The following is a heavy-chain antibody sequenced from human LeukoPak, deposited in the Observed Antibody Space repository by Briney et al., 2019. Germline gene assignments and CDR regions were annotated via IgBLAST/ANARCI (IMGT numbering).Heavy chain of an antibody. D-gene: IGHD3-3*01. J-gene: IGHJ4*02. CDR3: ARASTIFGHFAY. V-gene: IGHV4-39*07. Sequence: WVRQAPGQGLEWIGSIYYSGSTYYNPSLKSRLTISVDTSKNQFSLKLTSVTAADTAVYYCARASTIFGHFAYWGRGTLVTVSS. CDR2: IYYSGST.